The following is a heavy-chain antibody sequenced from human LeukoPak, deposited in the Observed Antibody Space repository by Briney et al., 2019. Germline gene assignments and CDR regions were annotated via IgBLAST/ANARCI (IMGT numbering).Heavy chain of an antibody. D-gene: IGHD2-2*01. V-gene: IGHV3-23*01. CDR2: ISGSGSST. Sequence: GGSLRLSCAASGFTLNTNDMNWVRQAPGKGLEWVSAISGSGSSTYYADSVKGRFTISRDDSKSIAYLQMNSLKTEDTAVYYCTSRGLYCSSTSFSCDYWGQGTLVTVSS. J-gene: IGHJ4*02. CDR1: GFTLNTND. CDR3: TSRGLYCSSTSFSCDY.